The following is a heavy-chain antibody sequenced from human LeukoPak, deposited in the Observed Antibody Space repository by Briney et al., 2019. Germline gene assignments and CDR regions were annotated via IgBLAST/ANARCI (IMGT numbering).Heavy chain of an antibody. CDR1: GLSSRDHF. V-gene: IGHV3-74*01. D-gene: IGHD1-1*01. Sequence: PGGSLRLSCTASGLSSRDHFIDWVRQVPGKGLVWVSHINNEGTDTRYADSVRGRFTISRDNAKNTVYLQMNSLSPEDAALYYCATKAGNFQERVSLDYWGQGTLVTVSS. J-gene: IGHJ4*02. CDR2: INNEGTDT. CDR3: ATKAGNFQERVSLDY.